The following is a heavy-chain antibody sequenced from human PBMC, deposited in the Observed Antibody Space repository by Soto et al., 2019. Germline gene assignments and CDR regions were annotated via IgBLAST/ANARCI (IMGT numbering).Heavy chain of an antibody. CDR2: IYYSGST. D-gene: IGHD3-3*01. Sequence: PSDTLSLTCTVSGGSISSYYWSWIRQPPGKGLEWIGYIYYSGSTNYNPSLKSRVTISVDTSKNQFSLKLSSVTAADTAVYYCARGGYYDFWSGYSGYYYGMDVWGQGTTVTVS. CDR1: GGSISSYY. CDR3: ARGGYYDFWSGYSGYYYGMDV. V-gene: IGHV4-59*07. J-gene: IGHJ6*02.